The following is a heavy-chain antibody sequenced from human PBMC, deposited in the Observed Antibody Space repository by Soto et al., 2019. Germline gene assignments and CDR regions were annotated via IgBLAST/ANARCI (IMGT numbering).Heavy chain of an antibody. CDR3: ARTNWNFPNNWFDT. D-gene: IGHD1-7*01. CDR1: GYIFPNYG. CDR2: ISTYNGNT. J-gene: IGHJ5*02. V-gene: IGHV1-18*01. Sequence: ASVKVSCKASGYIFPNYGISWLRQAPGQGLEWMGWISTYNGNTQYARSLQGRVSMTRDTSTTTAYMELRSLRADDTADYYCARTNWNFPNNWFDTWGQGTLVTVSS.